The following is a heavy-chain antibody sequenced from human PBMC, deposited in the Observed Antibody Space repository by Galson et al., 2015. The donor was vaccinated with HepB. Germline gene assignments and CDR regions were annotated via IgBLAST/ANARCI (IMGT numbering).Heavy chain of an antibody. CDR3: ARYGITGTRHFDY. J-gene: IGHJ4*02. Sequence: SVKVSCKASGGTFSSYAISWVRQAPGQGLEWVGGIIPIFGTANYAQKFQGRVTITADESTSTAYMELSSLRSEDTAVYYCARYGITGTRHFDYWGQGTLVTVSS. CDR2: IIPIFGTA. CDR1: GGTFSSYA. D-gene: IGHD1-7*01. V-gene: IGHV1-69*13.